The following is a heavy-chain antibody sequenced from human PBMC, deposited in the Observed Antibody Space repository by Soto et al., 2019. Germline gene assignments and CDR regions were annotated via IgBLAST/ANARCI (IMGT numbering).Heavy chain of an antibody. CDR1: GFTFSSYA. J-gene: IGHJ4*02. CDR3: AKDETFSSLHY. CDR2: ISGSGGST. V-gene: IGHV3-23*01. Sequence: EVQLLESGGGLVQPGGSLILSCAASGFTFSSYAMSWVREAPGKGLEWVSAISGSGGSTYYADSVKGRFTISRDNSKNTPYLQMNILRGEYKDVYYYAKDETFSSLHYWGQGTIVPVS. D-gene: IGHD3-16*01.